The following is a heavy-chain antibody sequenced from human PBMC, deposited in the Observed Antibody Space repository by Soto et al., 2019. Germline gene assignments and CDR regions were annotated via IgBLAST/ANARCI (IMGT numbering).Heavy chain of an antibody. CDR2: ISYDGSNK. CDR1: GFTFSSYG. Sequence: GGSLRLSCAASGFTFSSYGMHWVRQAPGKGLEWVAVISYDGSNKYYADSVKGRFTISRDNSKNTLYLQMNSLRAEDTAVYYCAKGDVLRFLEWFFDYWGQGTLVTVSS. V-gene: IGHV3-30*18. J-gene: IGHJ4*02. D-gene: IGHD3-3*01. CDR3: AKGDVLRFLEWFFDY.